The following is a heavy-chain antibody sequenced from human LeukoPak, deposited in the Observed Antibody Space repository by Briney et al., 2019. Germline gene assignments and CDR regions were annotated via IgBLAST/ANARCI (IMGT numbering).Heavy chain of an antibody. J-gene: IGHJ4*02. CDR3: ARAAAGILDY. Sequence: GGSLRLSCAASGFTFDDYAMHWVRQAPGKGLEWVSGISWNSGSIGYADSVKGRFTISRDNSKNTLYLQMNSLRAEDTAVYYCARAAAGILDYWGQGTLVTVSS. CDR2: ISWNSGSI. V-gene: IGHV3-9*01. CDR1: GFTFDDYA. D-gene: IGHD6-13*01.